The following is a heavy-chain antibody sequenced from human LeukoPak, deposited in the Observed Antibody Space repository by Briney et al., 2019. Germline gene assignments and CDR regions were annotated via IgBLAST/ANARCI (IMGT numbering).Heavy chain of an antibody. CDR2: IYYSGST. V-gene: IGHV4-59*08. D-gene: IGHD6-6*01. Sequence: SETLSLTCTVSGGSISSYYWSWIRQPPGKGLEWIGYIYYSGSTNYNPSLKSRVTISVDTSKNQFSLKLSSVTAADTAVYYCARGLYSSSSIDYWGQGTLVTVSS. CDR3: ARGLYSSSSIDY. J-gene: IGHJ4*02. CDR1: GGSISSYY.